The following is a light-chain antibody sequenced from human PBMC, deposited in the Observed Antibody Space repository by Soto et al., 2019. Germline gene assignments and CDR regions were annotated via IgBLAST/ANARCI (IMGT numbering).Light chain of an antibody. CDR2: GAS. CDR1: QSISTY. CDR3: QHSFITPPLT. V-gene: IGKV1-39*01. J-gene: IGKJ4*01. Sequence: DIQMTQSPPSLSASIGDRITITCRASQSISTYLNWYQQKPGKAPRLMIYGASTLQNGVPSRVSGRGAATDSTLTSSSRQPEDLATCYCQHSFITPPLTFGGGTNLEMK.